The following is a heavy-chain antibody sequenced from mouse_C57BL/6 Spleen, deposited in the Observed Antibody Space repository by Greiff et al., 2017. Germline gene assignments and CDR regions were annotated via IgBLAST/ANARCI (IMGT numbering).Heavy chain of an antibody. V-gene: IGHV1-55*01. J-gene: IGHJ1*03. Sequence: QVQLQQPGAELVKPGASVKMSCKASGYTFTSYWITWVKQRPGQGLEWIGDIYPGSGSTNYNEKFKSKATLTVDTSSSTAYMQLSSLTSEDSAVYYCAREWAITTVVARDWYFDVWGTGTTVTVSS. CDR3: AREWAITTVVARDWYFDV. CDR1: GYTFTSYW. CDR2: IYPGSGST. D-gene: IGHD1-1*01.